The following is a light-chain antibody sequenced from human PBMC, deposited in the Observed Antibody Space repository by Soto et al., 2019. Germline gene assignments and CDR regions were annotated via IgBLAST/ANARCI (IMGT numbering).Light chain of an antibody. J-gene: IGLJ2*01. Sequence: QSALTQPASVSGSPGQSITISCTGTSSDVGGYNYVSWYQQHPGKAPKLMIYEVSNRPSGVSNRFSGSKSGNTASLTISGLQADDEADYYCSSYTSSRTRLFGGGTKLTVL. V-gene: IGLV2-14*01. CDR1: SSDVGGYNY. CDR3: SSYTSSRTRL. CDR2: EVS.